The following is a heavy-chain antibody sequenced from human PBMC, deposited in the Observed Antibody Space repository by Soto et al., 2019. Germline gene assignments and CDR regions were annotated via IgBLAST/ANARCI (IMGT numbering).Heavy chain of an antibody. Sequence: GESLKISCKGSGYSFTNYWISWVRQMPGKGLEWMGRIDPSDCYSNYSPSFQGHVTISADKSISTAYLQWSSLKASDTAMYYCGGEFSVTWDYWGQGTLVTVSS. CDR2: IDPSDCYS. CDR1: GYSFTNYW. V-gene: IGHV5-10-1*01. CDR3: GGEFSVTWDY. D-gene: IGHD1-26*01. J-gene: IGHJ4*02.